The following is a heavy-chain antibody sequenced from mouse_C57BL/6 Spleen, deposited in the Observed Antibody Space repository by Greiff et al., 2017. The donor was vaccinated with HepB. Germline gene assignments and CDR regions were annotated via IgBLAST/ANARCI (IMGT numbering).Heavy chain of an antibody. CDR2: IYPGSGST. V-gene: IGHV1-55*01. CDR3: AGDPFYYDYDVGYFDV. CDR1: GYTFTSYW. Sequence: VQLQQPGAELVKPGASVKMSCKASGYTFTSYWITWVKQRPGQGLEWIGDIYPGSGSTNYNEKFKSKATLTVDTSSSTAYMQLSSLTSEDSAVYYCAGDPFYYDYDVGYFDVWGTGTTVTVSS. J-gene: IGHJ1*03. D-gene: IGHD2-4*01.